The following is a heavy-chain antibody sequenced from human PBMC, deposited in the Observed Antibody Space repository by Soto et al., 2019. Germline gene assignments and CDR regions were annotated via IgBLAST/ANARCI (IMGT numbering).Heavy chain of an antibody. J-gene: IGHJ6*02. V-gene: IGHV3-33*01. Sequence: GGSLRLSCAASGFTFSSYGMHWVRQAPGKGLEWVAVIWYDGSNKYYADSVKGRFTISRDNSKNTLYLQMNSLRAEDTAVYYCARDQGAELVYYYYYYGMDVWGQGTTVTGSS. CDR3: ARDQGAELVYYYYYYGMDV. D-gene: IGHD6-6*01. CDR1: GFTFSSYG. CDR2: IWYDGSNK.